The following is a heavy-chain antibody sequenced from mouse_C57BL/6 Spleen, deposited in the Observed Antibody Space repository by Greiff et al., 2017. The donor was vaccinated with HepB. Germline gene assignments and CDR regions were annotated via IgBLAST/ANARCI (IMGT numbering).Heavy chain of an antibody. J-gene: IGHJ1*03. Sequence: VQLQESDAELVKPGASVKISCKVSGYTFTDHTIHWMKQRPEQGLEWIGYIYPRDGSTKYNEKFKGKATLTADKSSSTAYMQLNSLTSEDSAVYFCARVYYYGSSYGYFDVWGTGTTVTVSS. CDR1: GYTFTDHT. CDR2: IYPRDGST. D-gene: IGHD1-1*01. V-gene: IGHV1-78*01. CDR3: ARVYYYGSSYGYFDV.